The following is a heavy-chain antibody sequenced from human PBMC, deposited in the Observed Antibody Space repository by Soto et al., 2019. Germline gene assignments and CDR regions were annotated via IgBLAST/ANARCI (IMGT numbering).Heavy chain of an antibody. D-gene: IGHD6-13*01. CDR1: GFTFSSYA. CDR2: ISGSGGST. V-gene: IGHV3-23*01. J-gene: IGHJ4*02. CDR3: AYSSTPFDY. Sequence: EVQLLESGGGLVQPGGPLRLPFAASGFTFSSYAMSWVRQAPGKGLEWVSAISGSGGSTYYADSVKGRFTISRDNSKNTLYLQMNSLRAEDTAVYYCAYSSTPFDYWGQGTLVTVSS.